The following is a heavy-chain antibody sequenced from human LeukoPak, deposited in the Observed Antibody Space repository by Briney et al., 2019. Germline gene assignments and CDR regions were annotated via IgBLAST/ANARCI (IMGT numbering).Heavy chain of an antibody. J-gene: IGHJ5*02. D-gene: IGHD5-18*01. CDR2: ISAYNGNT. V-gene: IGHV1-18*01. CDR1: GYTFTSYG. CDR3: ARESGYDSSGPGYWFDP. Sequence: ASVKVSCKASGYTFTSYGISWVRQAPGQGLEWMGWISAYNGNTNYAQKLQDRVTMTTDTSTSTAYMELRSLRSDDTAVYYCARESGYDSSGPGYWFDPWAREPWSPSPQ.